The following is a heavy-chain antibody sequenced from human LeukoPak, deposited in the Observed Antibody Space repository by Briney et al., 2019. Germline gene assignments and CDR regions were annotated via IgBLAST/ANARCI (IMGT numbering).Heavy chain of an antibody. D-gene: IGHD4-17*01. CDR1: GFTFSSYS. J-gene: IGHJ4*02. CDR3: ASSGLYGDYVIDY. CDR2: ISSSSSHI. Sequence: GGSLRLSCAASGFTFSSYSMNWVRQAPGKGLEWVSSISSSSSHIYYADSVKGRFTITRDNAKNSLYLQMNSLRAEDTAVYYCASSGLYGDYVIDYWGQGTLVTVSS. V-gene: IGHV3-21*01.